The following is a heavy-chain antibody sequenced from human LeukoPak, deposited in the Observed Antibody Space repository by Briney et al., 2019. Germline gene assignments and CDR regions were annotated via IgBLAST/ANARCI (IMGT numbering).Heavy chain of an antibody. D-gene: IGHD3-22*01. Sequence: SETLSLTCAVYGGSFSGYYWSWIRQPPGKGLEWIGEINHSGSTNYNPSLKSRVTISVDTSKNQFPLKLSSVTAADTAVYYCARGAMGTMIVTHWGQGTLVTVSS. J-gene: IGHJ4*02. V-gene: IGHV4-34*01. CDR3: ARGAMGTMIVTH. CDR2: INHSGST. CDR1: GGSFSGYY.